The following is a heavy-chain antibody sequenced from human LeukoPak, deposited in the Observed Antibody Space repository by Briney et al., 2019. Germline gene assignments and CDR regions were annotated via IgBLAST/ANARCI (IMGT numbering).Heavy chain of an antibody. CDR2: IYTSGST. V-gene: IGHV4-4*07. J-gene: IGHJ4*02. Sequence: SETLSLTCTVSGGSISSYYWSWIRQPAGKGLEWIGRIYTSGSTNYNPSLKSRVTMSVDTSKNQFSLKLSSVTAVDTAVYYCAREIQLWSQFDYWGQGTLVTVSS. D-gene: IGHD5-18*01. CDR3: AREIQLWSQFDY. CDR1: GGSISSYY.